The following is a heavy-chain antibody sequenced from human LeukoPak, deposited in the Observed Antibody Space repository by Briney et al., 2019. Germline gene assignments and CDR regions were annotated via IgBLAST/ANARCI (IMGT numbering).Heavy chain of an antibody. V-gene: IGHV4-59*08. Sequence: SETLSLTCTVSGDSMKYDFWSWSRHPPGNGLELIGYIYSSGSTTYNPTLKSRVTISLDTSKNQFSLRLTSVTAADTSVYYCARARLESPTQSYFDYWGQGSLVTVSS. D-gene: IGHD3-3*01. CDR2: IYSSGST. CDR3: ARARLESPTQSYFDY. CDR1: GDSMKYDF. J-gene: IGHJ4*02.